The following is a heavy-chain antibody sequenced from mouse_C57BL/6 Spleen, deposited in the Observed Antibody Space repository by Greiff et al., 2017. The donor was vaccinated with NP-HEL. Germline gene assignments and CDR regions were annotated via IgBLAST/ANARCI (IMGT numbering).Heavy chain of an antibody. J-gene: IGHJ2*01. CDR3: ARIEGIYYYGSSYFDY. Sequence: VQLQQPGAELVKPGASVKLSCKASGYTFTSYWMHWVKQRPGQGLEWIGMIHPNSGSTNYNEKFKSKATLTVDKSSSTAYMQLSSLTSEDSAVYYCARIEGIYYYGSSYFDYWGQGTTLTVSS. V-gene: IGHV1-64*01. CDR1: GYTFTSYW. D-gene: IGHD1-1*01. CDR2: IHPNSGST.